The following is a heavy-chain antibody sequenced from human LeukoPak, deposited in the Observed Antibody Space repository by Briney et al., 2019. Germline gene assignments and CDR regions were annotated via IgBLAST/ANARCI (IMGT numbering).Heavy chain of an antibody. CDR3: GASEMGRRPRVAIDY. CDR2: IYYTGNT. J-gene: IGHJ4*02. V-gene: IGHV4-59*04. D-gene: IGHD1-1*01. Sequence: PSETLSLTCTVSGVSISSYYWSWLRQPPGKGLEWIGTIYYTGNTYYNPSLKSRFSISIDTTNQQFSLRLNSLAAADTAMDYCGASEMGRRPRVAIDYWGQGTLVTVSS. CDR1: GVSISSYY.